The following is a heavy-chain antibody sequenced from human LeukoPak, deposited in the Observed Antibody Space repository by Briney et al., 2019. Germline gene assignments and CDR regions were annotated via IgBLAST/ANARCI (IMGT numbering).Heavy chain of an antibody. J-gene: IGHJ4*02. CDR3: ATTPLWFGELLEDY. CDR1: GGSFSGYY. D-gene: IGHD3-10*01. V-gene: IGHV4-34*01. CDR2: INHSGST. Sequence: SETLSLTCAVYGGSFSGYYWSWIRQPPGKGLEWIGEINHSGSTNYNPSLKSRVTISVDTSKNQFSLKLSSVTAADTAVYYCATTPLWFGELLEDYWGQGTLATVSS.